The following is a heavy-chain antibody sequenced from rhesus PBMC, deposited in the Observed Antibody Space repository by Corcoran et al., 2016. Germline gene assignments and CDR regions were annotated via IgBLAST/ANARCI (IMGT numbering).Heavy chain of an antibody. CDR2: IYPGDSDT. CDR3: AKKDSNYLNRFDV. Sequence: EVQLVQSGAEVKRPGESLRISCKNSGYSFTSSWISWVRQMPGKGLEWMGSIYPGDSDTTYNPSFQGHVTISADKSISTTYLQWSSLKASDTATYYCAKKDSNYLNRFDVWGPGVLVTVSS. V-gene: IGHV5S1*01. CDR1: GYSFTSSW. J-gene: IGHJ5-1*01. D-gene: IGHD4-23*01.